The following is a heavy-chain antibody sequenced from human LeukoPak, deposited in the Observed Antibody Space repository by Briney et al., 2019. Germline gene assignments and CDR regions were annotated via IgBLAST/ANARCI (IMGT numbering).Heavy chain of an antibody. Sequence: SETLSLTCTVSGGSINSYYWSWIRQPAGKGLEWIGRIYTSGSTNYNPSLKSRVTMSVDTSKNQFSLKLSSVTAADTAVYYCAREFRIGGGSYCDAFDIWGQGTMVTVSS. V-gene: IGHV4-4*07. CDR1: GGSINSYY. CDR3: AREFRIGGGSYCDAFDI. CDR2: IYTSGST. J-gene: IGHJ3*02. D-gene: IGHD1-26*01.